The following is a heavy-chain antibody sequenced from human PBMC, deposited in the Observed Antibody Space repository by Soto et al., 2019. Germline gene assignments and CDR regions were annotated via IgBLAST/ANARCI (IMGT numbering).Heavy chain of an antibody. D-gene: IGHD3-22*01. Sequence: PSETLSLTCAVYGGSFSCYYWSWIRQPPGKRPEWIGEINDSGSTNYNPSLKSRVTMSVDTSKNQFSLKVRYVTAADTAVYYCERHSYDSSGYYPNWFDPWGQGTLVTVSS. J-gene: IGHJ5*02. CDR2: INDSGST. V-gene: IGHV4-34*01. CDR1: GGSFSCYY. CDR3: ERHSYDSSGYYPNWFDP.